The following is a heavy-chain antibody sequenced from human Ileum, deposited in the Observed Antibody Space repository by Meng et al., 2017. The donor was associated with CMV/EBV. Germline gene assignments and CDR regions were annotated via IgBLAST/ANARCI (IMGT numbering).Heavy chain of an antibody. CDR3: ARNVGFYSSQIAY. CDR2: VYYSGTT. J-gene: IGHJ4*02. D-gene: IGHD3-3*01. CDR1: GRSTNSSTCD. Sequence: QLLLPGSGPGHVEPSGNLSRHSTGSGRSTNSSTCDWGWIRQPPGKGLEWIGNVYYSGTTYYNPSLKSRVNMSIDTSKNRFSLKLSSATAADTAVYYCARNVGFYSSQIAYWGQGALVTVSS. V-gene: IGHV4-39*07.